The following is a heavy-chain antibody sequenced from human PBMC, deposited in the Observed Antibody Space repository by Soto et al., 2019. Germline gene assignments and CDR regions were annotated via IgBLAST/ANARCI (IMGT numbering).Heavy chain of an antibody. CDR3: ARDEVIVVVPAANIHYYYYGMDV. CDR1: GFTFSSYS. J-gene: IGHJ6*02. D-gene: IGHD2-2*01. CDR2: ISSSSSYI. Sequence: PVGSLRRSCAASGFTFSSYSMNWVRHAPGKGLEWVSSISSSSSYIYYADSVKGRFTISRDNAKNSLYLQMNSLRAEDKAVYYCARDEVIVVVPAANIHYYYYGMDVWGQGTTVTVSS. V-gene: IGHV3-21*01.